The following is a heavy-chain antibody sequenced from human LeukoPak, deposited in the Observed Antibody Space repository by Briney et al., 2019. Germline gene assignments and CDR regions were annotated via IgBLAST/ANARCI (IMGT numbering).Heavy chain of an antibody. D-gene: IGHD3-22*01. J-gene: IGHJ3*02. V-gene: IGHV4-4*07. Sequence: SETLSLTCTVSGGSISSYYWSWIRQPAGKGLEWIGRIYTSGSTNYNPSLKSRVTMSVDTSKNQFSLKLSSVTAADTAVYYCARAYYYDSSGLGAFDIWGQGTMVTVSS. CDR1: GGSISSYY. CDR2: IYTSGST. CDR3: ARAYYYDSSGLGAFDI.